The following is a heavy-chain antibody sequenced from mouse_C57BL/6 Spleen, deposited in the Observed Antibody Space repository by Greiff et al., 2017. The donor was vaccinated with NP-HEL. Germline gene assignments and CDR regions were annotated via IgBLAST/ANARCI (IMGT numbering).Heavy chain of an antibody. D-gene: IGHD1-1*01. CDR2: ISSGSSTI. CDR3: AGGGSSYGHFDY. J-gene: IGHJ2*01. V-gene: IGHV5-17*01. CDR1: GFTFSDYG. Sequence: EVKLVESGGGLVKPGGSLKLSCAASGFTFSDYGMHWVRQAPEKGLEWVAYISSGSSTIYYADTVKGRCTLARDNAKNTLFLQMTSLRSEDTAMYYCAGGGSSYGHFDYWGQGTTLTVSS.